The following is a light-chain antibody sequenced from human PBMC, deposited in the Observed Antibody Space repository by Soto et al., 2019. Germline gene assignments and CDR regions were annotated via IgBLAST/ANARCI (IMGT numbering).Light chain of an antibody. CDR2: DTS. CDR3: LQHDNFPWT. Sequence: DIQMTQSPSSLSASVGDRVTSXXRASQDISSWLAWFQQKSGKAPKSXIYDTSSLQSGVPSRFSGSGSGTEFTLTISSLQPEDFETYYCLQHDNFPWTFGQGTKVDIK. V-gene: IGKV1D-16*01. J-gene: IGKJ1*01. CDR1: QDISSW.